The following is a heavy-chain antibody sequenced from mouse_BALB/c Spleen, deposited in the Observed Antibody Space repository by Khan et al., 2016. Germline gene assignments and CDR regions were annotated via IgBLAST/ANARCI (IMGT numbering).Heavy chain of an antibody. CDR1: GYTFTDYN. D-gene: IGHD2-3*01. CDR2: IYPYNGDS. J-gene: IGHJ2*01. V-gene: IGHV1S29*02. Sequence: VQLKQSGPELVKPGASVKISCKASGYTFTDYNMHWVKQSHGKSLEWIGYIYPYNGDSGCNQKFKSKATLTVDNSSSTAYMELRSLTSEDSAVYYCARSGGWLVDYWGQGTTLTVSS. CDR3: ARSGGWLVDY.